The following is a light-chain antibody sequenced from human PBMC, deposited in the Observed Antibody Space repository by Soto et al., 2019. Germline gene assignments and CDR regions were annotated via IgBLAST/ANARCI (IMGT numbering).Light chain of an antibody. V-gene: IGKV3-20*01. CDR3: QQYGSSPAWT. J-gene: IGKJ1*01. CDR2: GAS. Sequence: EIVLTQSPGTLSLSPEERATHSCRASQSVSSSYLAWYQQKPGQAPRLLIYGASSRATGIPDRFSGSGSGTDFTLTISRLEPEDFAVYYCQQYGSSPAWTFGQGTKVDIK. CDR1: QSVSSSY.